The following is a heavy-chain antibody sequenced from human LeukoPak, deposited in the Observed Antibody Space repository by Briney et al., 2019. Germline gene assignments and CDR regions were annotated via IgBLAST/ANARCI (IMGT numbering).Heavy chain of an antibody. CDR2: ISSSSSYI. CDR3: ARVKKNDTLTGYTYYFDY. V-gene: IGHV3-21*01. Sequence: GGSLRLSCAASGFTFSSYSMNWVRQAPGKGLEWVSSISSSSSYIYYADSVKGRFTISRDNAKNSLYLQMNSLRAEDTAVYYCARVKKNDTLTGYTYYFDYWGQGTLVTVSS. CDR1: GFTFSSYS. J-gene: IGHJ4*02. D-gene: IGHD3-9*01.